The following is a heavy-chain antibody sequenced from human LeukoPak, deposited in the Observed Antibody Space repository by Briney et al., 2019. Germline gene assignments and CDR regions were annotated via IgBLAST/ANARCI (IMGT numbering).Heavy chain of an antibody. V-gene: IGHV4-30-2*01. CDR1: GGSISSGGHY. Sequence: SETLSLTCNVSGGSISSGGHYWNWIRQPPGKGLEWIGNIYDSGNTDYNPSLRSRVTISVDTSKNQFSLKLSSVTAADTAVYYWARYRGTSFLANYGAQGPLAPVPP. CDR3: ARYRGTSFLANY. J-gene: IGHJ4*02. D-gene: IGHD1-26*01. CDR2: IYDSGNT.